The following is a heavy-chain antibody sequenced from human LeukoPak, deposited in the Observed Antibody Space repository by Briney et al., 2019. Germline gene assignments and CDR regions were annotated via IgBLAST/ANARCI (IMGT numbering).Heavy chain of an antibody. CDR1: GYSFTSYW. J-gene: IGHJ6*02. CDR3: ARPNLSGTFSYYYGMDV. Sequence: PGESLKISCKGSGYSFTSYWIAWVRQMPGKGLEWMGIIYPSDSDTRYSPSFQGQVTISADKSISTAYLQWSSLKASDTAMYYCARPNLSGTFSYYYGMDVWGQGTTVTVSS. D-gene: IGHD3-3*01. V-gene: IGHV5-51*01. CDR2: IYPSDSDT.